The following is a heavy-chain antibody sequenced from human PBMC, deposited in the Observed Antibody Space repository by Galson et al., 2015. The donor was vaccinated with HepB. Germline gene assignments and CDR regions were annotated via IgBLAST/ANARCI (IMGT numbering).Heavy chain of an antibody. CDR3: ASGVTGRFDY. CDR1: GYSVSSNSGA. Sequence: CAISGYSVSSNSGAWNWIRQSPSRGLEWLGRTYYRSKWYSGYAVFVKSRITINPDTSKNQCSLQLKSVTPEDTGVYYCASGVTGRFDYWGQGTLVTVSS. V-gene: IGHV6-1*01. CDR2: TYYRSKWYS. J-gene: IGHJ4*02. D-gene: IGHD1-20*01.